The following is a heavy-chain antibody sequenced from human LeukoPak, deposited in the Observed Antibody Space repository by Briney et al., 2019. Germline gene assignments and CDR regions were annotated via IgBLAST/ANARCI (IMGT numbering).Heavy chain of an antibody. D-gene: IGHD3-9*01. J-gene: IGHJ5*02. V-gene: IGHV4-4*09. Sequence: PSETLSLTCTVSGGSPSTYYRSWLRQPPGKGLEWIGYIYNNGTTNYNPSLKSRVTLLVDTSKNQFSLKLNSMTAADTAVYYCETAGSWGQGTLVTVSS. CDR2: IYNNGTT. CDR3: ETAGS. CDR1: GGSPSTYY.